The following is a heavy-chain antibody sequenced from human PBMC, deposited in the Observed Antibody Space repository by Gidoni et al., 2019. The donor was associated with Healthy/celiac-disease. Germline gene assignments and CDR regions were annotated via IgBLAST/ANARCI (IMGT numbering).Heavy chain of an antibody. J-gene: IGHJ4*02. CDR3: ARHRVDDYVWGSYRYKDY. CDR1: GYTVTSYG. V-gene: IGHV1-18*01. D-gene: IGHD3-16*02. Sequence: QVQLVQSGAEVKKPGASVKVSCKASGYTVTSYGISWVRQAPGQGLEWMGWISAYNGNTNYAQKLQGRVTMTTDTSTSTAYMGLRSLRSDDTAVYYCARHRVDDYVWGSYRYKDYWGQGTLVTVSS. CDR2: ISAYNGNT.